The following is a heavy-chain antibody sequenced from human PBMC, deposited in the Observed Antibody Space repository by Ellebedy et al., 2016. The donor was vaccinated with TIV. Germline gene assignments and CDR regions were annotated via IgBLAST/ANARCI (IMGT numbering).Heavy chain of an antibody. CDR3: ASKVGAPN. V-gene: IGHV3-49*03. Sequence: GESLKISXTASGFTFGDYAMSWFRQAPGKGLEWVGFIRSKAYGGTTEYAASVKGRFTISRDDSKSIAYLQMNSLRAEDTAVYYCASKVGAPNWGQGTLVTVSS. CDR2: IRSKAYGGTT. CDR1: GFTFGDYA. D-gene: IGHD1-26*01. J-gene: IGHJ4*02.